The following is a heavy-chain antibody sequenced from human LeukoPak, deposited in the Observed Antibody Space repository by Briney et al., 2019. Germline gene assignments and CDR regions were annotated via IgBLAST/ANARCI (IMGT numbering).Heavy chain of an antibody. CDR2: IIPIFGTA. CDR1: GGTFSSYA. D-gene: IGHD4-11*01. CDR3: ARSLYSNYDYYYYYMDV. Sequence: RASVKVSCKASGGTFSSYAISWVRPAPGQGLEWMGGIIPIFGTANYAQKFQGRVTITTDESTSTVYMELSSLRSEDTAVYYCARSLYSNYDYYYYYMDVWGKGTTVTVSS. J-gene: IGHJ6*03. V-gene: IGHV1-69*05.